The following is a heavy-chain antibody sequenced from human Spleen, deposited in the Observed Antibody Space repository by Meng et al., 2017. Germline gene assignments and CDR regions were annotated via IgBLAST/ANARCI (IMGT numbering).Heavy chain of an antibody. CDR2: INPNSGGT. J-gene: IGHJ4*02. CDR1: GNTFTAYY. V-gene: IGHV1-2*06. CDR3: ASGGEGRWELSLY. Sequence: ASVKVSCKASGNTFTAYYIHWLRQAPGQGLEWMGRINPNSGGTNYAQKLQGRVTMTTDTSTSTAYMELRSLRSDDTAVYYCASGGEGRWELSLYWGQGTLVTVSS. D-gene: IGHD1-26*01.